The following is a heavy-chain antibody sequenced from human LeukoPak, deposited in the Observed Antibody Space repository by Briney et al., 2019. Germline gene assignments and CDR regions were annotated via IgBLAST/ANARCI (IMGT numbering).Heavy chain of an antibody. D-gene: IGHD3-22*01. V-gene: IGHV4-4*08. CDR1: GGSISSYY. CDR2: IYTSGST. Sequence: SETLSLTCTVSGGSISSYYWSWIRQPPGKGLEWIGRIYTSGSTNYNPSLKSRVTISGDTSENQFSLRLSSVTAADTAVYYCARASYSYDINGWVPFDYWGQGTLVTVSS. CDR3: ARASYSYDINGWVPFDY. J-gene: IGHJ4*02.